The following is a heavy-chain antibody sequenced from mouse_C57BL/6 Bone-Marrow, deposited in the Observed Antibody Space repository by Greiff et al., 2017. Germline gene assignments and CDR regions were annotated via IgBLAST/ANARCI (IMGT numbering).Heavy chain of an antibody. CDR2: IDPSDSYT. CDR3: ARDYYYGSRWYVDV. Sequence: QVQLQQPGAELVMPGASVKLSCKASGYTFTSYWMHWVKQRPGQGLEWIGEIDPSDSYTNYNQKFKGKSTLTVDKSSSTAYMQLSSLTSEDSAVYYCARDYYYGSRWYVDVWGTGTTVTVSS. D-gene: IGHD1-1*01. CDR1: GYTFTSYW. V-gene: IGHV1-69*01. J-gene: IGHJ1*03.